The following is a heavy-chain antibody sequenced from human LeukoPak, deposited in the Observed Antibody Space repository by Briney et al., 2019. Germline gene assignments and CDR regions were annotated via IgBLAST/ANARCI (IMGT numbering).Heavy chain of an antibody. CDR3: ARSRDTTNYYGMDV. CDR1: GGAIISGAYY. V-gene: IGHV4-31*03. J-gene: IGHJ6*02. CDR2: IYYTGST. D-gene: IGHD1-26*01. Sequence: SETLSLTCTVSGGAIISGAYYWNWIRQHPGKGLEWIGYIYYTGSTYYNPSLRSRVTMSLDRSKNQFSLRLSSVTAADTAVYYCARSRDTTNYYGMDVWGQGTTVTVSS.